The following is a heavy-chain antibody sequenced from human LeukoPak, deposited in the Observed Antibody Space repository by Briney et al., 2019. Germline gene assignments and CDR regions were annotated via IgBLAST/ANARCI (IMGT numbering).Heavy chain of an antibody. CDR3: ARDRYGDGFAHFDY. CDR2: ITPSGGT. J-gene: IGHJ4*02. Sequence: VKVSCKASGYTFTSYAMHWVRQAPGQGLEWMGWITPSGGTNYPQKFQGRVAITRDTSITTAYMDLSRLTSDDTAVYYCARDRYGDGFAHFDYWGQGALVTVSS. D-gene: IGHD5-24*01. V-gene: IGHV1-2*02. CDR1: GYTFTSYA.